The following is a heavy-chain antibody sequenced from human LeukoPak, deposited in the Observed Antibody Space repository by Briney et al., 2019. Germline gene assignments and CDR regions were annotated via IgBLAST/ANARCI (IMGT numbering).Heavy chain of an antibody. V-gene: IGHV3-20*04. D-gene: IGHD6-19*01. Sequence: TGGSLRPSCAASGFTFDVYGMSWVRQAPGKGLEWVSGINWNGGSTGYADSVKGRFTISRDNAKNSLYLQMNNLRAEDTALYYCAREVAGSGWYFDYWGQGTLVTVSS. CDR1: GFTFDVYG. CDR3: AREVAGSGWYFDY. J-gene: IGHJ4*02. CDR2: INWNGGST.